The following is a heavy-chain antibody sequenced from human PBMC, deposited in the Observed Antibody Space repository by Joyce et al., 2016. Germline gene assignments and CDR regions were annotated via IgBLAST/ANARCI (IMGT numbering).Heavy chain of an antibody. J-gene: IGHJ4*02. CDR2: VNYSSNT. V-gene: IGHV4-31*11. D-gene: IGHD1-26*01. CDR1: GGYISDGGYY. CDR3: ARVPLSSAFDY. Sequence: QVQLQESGPGLVQPSQTLSLTCGVAGGYISDGGYYWSLIRQRPGQGLDWMGYVNYSSNTYCNPFLKSRLTRSIDMSKNQFSLRLTSVTAADTAVYYCARVPLSSAFDYWGQGILVTVSS.